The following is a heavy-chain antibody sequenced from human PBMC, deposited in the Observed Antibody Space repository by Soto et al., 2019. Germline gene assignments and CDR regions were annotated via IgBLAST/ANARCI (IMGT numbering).Heavy chain of an antibody. CDR1: GYTFTSYG. CDR3: AAVPVLRLLKWLPAYFDY. J-gene: IGHJ4*02. D-gene: IGHD3-3*01. CDR2: IGACNGNT. V-gene: IGHV1-18*01. Sequence: SVKVSCKASGYTFTSYGISWVRQAPGQVLEWIGWIGACNGNTHYAQKLQERVTMTTDTSTGTAYMELSSLRSEDTAVYYCAAVPVLRLLKWLPAYFDYWGQGTLVTVSS.